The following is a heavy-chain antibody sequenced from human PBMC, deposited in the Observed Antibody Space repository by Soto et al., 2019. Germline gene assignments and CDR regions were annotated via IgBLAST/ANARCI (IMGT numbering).Heavy chain of an antibody. CDR2: ISYDGSNK. Sequence: GGSLRLSCAASGFTFSSYAMHWVRQAPGKGLEWVAVISYDGSNKYYADSVKGRFTISRDNSKNTLYLQMNSLRAEDTAVYYCARDNMGVENDYYYYYGMDVWGQGTTVTVSS. V-gene: IGHV3-30-3*01. CDR3: ARDNMGVENDYYYYYGMDV. J-gene: IGHJ6*02. CDR1: GFTFSSYA. D-gene: IGHD2-21*01.